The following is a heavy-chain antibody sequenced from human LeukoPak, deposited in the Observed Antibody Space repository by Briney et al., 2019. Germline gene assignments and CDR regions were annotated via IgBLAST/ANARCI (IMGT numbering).Heavy chain of an antibody. D-gene: IGHD3-10*01. V-gene: IGHV4-61*02. CDR2: IYTSGST. Sequence: SETLSLTCTVSGGSISSSSYYWGWIRQPPGKGLEWIGRIYTSGSTNYDPSLKSRVTISVDTSKNQFSLKLSSVTAADTAVYYCAGNYYGSGSYYSEDRYWGQGTLVTVSS. CDR1: GGSISSSSYY. CDR3: AGNYYGSGSYYSEDRY. J-gene: IGHJ4*02.